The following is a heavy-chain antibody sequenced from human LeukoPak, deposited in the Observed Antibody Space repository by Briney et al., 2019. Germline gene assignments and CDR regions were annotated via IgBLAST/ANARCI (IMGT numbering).Heavy chain of an antibody. J-gene: IGHJ3*02. CDR2: ISSSGSTI. D-gene: IGHD3-16*01. Sequence: QPGGSLRLSCAVSGFTFSSYEMNWVRQAPGKGLGWVSYISSSGSTIYYADSVKGRFTISRDNAKKSLYLQMNSLRAEDTAVYYCARARLTDYVWGRRTFDIWGQGTMVTISS. V-gene: IGHV3-48*03. CDR3: ARARLTDYVWGRRTFDI. CDR1: GFTFSSYE.